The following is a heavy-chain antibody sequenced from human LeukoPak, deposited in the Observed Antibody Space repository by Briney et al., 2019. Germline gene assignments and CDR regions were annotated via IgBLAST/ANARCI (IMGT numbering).Heavy chain of an antibody. CDR2: IRYDGSNK. CDR3: AKVNGDYTYYYYYMDV. Sequence: GGSLRLSCAASGFTFSSYSMSWVRQAPGKGLEWVAFIRYDGSNKYYADSVKGRFTISRDNSKNTLYLQMNSLRAEDTAVYYCAKVNGDYTYYYYYMDVWGKGTTVTISS. V-gene: IGHV3-30*02. CDR1: GFTFSSYS. J-gene: IGHJ6*03. D-gene: IGHD4-17*01.